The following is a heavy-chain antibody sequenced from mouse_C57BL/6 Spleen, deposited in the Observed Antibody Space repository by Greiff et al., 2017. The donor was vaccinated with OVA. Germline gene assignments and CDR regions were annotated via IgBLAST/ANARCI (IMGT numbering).Heavy chain of an antibody. CDR1: GYTFTSYW. V-gene: IGHV1-5*01. CDR3: TSTFRPSACFDY. Sequence: EVQLQESGTVLARPGASVKMSCKTSGYTFTSYWMHWVKQRPGQGLEWIGAIYPGNSDTNYNQKFKGKANLTADTSSSTAYMQLSSLTNEDSAIYYCTSTFRPSACFDYWGPGTTLTVSS. J-gene: IGHJ2*01. CDR2: IYPGNSDT.